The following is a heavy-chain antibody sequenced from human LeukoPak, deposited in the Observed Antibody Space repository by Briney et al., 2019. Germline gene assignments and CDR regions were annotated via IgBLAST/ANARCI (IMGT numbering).Heavy chain of an antibody. Sequence: GGSLRLSCAASGFAFSTYAMSWVRQAPGKGLEWVSALSASGGSTYYADSVKGRFTISRDNSKNTLYLRTNSLRAEDTAVYYCAKDLGWYFDYWGQGILVTVSS. CDR3: AKDLGWYFDY. J-gene: IGHJ4*02. V-gene: IGHV3-23*01. D-gene: IGHD6-19*01. CDR1: GFAFSTYA. CDR2: LSASGGST.